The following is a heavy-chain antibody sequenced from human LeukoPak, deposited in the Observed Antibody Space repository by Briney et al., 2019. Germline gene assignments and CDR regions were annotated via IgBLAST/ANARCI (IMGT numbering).Heavy chain of an antibody. V-gene: IGHV1-69*05. J-gene: IGHJ4*02. Sequence: GASVKVSCKASGGTFSSYAISWVRQAPGQGLEWMGGIIPIFGTANYAQKFQGRVTMTTETSTSTAYMELGSLGSDETAVYYCARDGSWPLDYWGQGTLVTVSS. D-gene: IGHD6-13*01. CDR3: ARDGSWPLDY. CDR1: GGTFSSYA. CDR2: IIPIFGTA.